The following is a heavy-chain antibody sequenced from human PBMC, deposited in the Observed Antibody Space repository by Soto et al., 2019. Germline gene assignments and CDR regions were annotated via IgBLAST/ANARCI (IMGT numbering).Heavy chain of an antibody. V-gene: IGHV1-69*13. CDR2: IIPIFGTA. CDR3: ARGEFEDDVIRYYYYGMDV. CDR1: GGTFSSYA. D-gene: IGHD3-16*01. J-gene: IGHJ6*02. Sequence: SVKVSCKASGGTFSSYAISWVRQAPGQGLEWMGGIIPIFGTANYAQKFQGRVTITADESTSTAYMELSSLRSEDTAVYYCARGEFEDDVIRYYYYGMDVWGQGTTVTVSS.